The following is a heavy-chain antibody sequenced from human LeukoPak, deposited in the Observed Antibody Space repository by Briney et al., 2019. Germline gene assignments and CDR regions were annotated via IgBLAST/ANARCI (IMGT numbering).Heavy chain of an antibody. J-gene: IGHJ3*02. CDR2: ISGSGHNT. CDR3: AKDPNGDYVGAFDM. V-gene: IGHV3-23*01. D-gene: IGHD4-17*01. CDR1: GFTFTNYA. Sequence: PGGSLRLSCAASGFTFTNYAITWIRQAPGKGLEWVSTISGSGHNTYYADSVQGRFTISRDNSKNTLFLQMNSLRAEDTAVYYCAKDPNGDYVGAFDMWGQGNNGHRLF.